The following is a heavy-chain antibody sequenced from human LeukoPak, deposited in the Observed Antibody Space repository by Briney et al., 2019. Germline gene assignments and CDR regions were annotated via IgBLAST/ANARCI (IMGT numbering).Heavy chain of an antibody. CDR2: INPNSGGT. CDR3: ARRNDAYGDYSYFDY. CDR1: GYTFTSYG. D-gene: IGHD4-17*01. V-gene: IGHV1-2*02. J-gene: IGHJ4*02. Sequence: ASVKVSCKASGYTFTSYGISWVRQAPGQGLEWMGWINPNSGGTNYAQKFQGRVTMTRDTSISTAYMELSRLRSDDTAVYYCARRNDAYGDYSYFDYWGQGTLVTVSS.